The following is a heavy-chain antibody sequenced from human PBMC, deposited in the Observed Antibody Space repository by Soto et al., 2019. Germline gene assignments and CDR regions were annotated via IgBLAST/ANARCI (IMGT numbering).Heavy chain of an antibody. CDR1: GFTFNYYW. CDR3: ASDRERVTVNGGIALGAMEV. V-gene: IGHV3-7*03. D-gene: IGHD3-22*01. J-gene: IGHJ6*02. CDR2: VKPDGSAT. Sequence: GGSLRLSCAASGFTFNYYWMTWVRQAPGKGLEWVANVKPDGSATFYADSLKGRFTISRDNAKNSVSLQMDSLRADDTAVYYCASDRERVTVNGGIALGAMEVWGQGTTVTVSS.